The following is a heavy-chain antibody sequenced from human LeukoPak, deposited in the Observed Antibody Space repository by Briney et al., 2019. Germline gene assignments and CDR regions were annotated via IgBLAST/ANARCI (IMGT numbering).Heavy chain of an antibody. CDR1: GGSISSYY. Sequence: SETLSLTCTVSGGSISSYYWSWIRQLAGKGLEWIGRIYNSGSTNYNTNYNPSLTSRVTMSVDTSKNQFSLKLNSVSAADTAVYFCARAIWYGSGTTAFDYWGQGTLVTVSP. D-gene: IGHD3-10*01. CDR2: IYNSGST. J-gene: IGHJ4*02. V-gene: IGHV4-4*07. CDR3: ARAIWYGSGTTAFDY.